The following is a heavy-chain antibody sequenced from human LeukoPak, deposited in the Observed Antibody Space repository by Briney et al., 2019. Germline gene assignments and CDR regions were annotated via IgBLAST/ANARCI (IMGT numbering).Heavy chain of an antibody. CDR1: GGSITTNR. CDR3: APDWRFCRDESCLGT. J-gene: IGHJ4*02. CDR2: IHHSAGT. Sequence: SETLTLTCAVSGGSITTNRWSWVRLTPGRGLEWIGYIHHSAGTDYNPSLKSRLTISVDTSKSQFSLRLTSVTAADTAVYYCAPDWRFCRDESCLGTWGQGTLVTVSS. V-gene: IGHV4-59*01. D-gene: IGHD2-15*01.